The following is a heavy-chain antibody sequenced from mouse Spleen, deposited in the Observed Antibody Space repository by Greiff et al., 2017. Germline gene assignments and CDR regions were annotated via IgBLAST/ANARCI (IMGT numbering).Heavy chain of an antibody. CDR1: GYTFTSYW. Sequence: VQLQQSGAELVMPGASVKLSCKASGYTFTSYWMHWVKQRPGQGLEWIGEIDPSDSYTNYNQKFKGKATLTVDKSSSTAYMQLSSLTSEDSAVYYCARDSSYFDYWGQGTTRTVSS. J-gene: IGHJ2*01. CDR2: IDPSDSYT. D-gene: IGHD1-1*01. CDR3: ARDSSYFDY. V-gene: IGHV1-69*01.